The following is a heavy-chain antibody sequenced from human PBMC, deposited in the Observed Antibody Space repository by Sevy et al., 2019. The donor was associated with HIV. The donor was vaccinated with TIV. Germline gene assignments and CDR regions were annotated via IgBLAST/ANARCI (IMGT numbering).Heavy chain of an antibody. CDR2: INPSGGST. CDR1: GYTFTSQY. CDR3: ARDSDNYDILTGYYPFDY. Sequence: AFVKVSCKASGYTFTSQYMHWVRQAPGQGLEWMGIINPSGGSTSYAQKFQGRVTMTRDTSTSTVYMELSSLRSEDTAVYYCARDSDNYDILTGYYPFDYWGQGTLVTVSS. V-gene: IGHV1-46*01. D-gene: IGHD3-9*01. J-gene: IGHJ4*02.